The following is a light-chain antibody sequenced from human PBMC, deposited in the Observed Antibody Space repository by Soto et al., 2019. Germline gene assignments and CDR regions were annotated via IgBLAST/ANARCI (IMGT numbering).Light chain of an antibody. CDR2: QVN. V-gene: IGLV2-8*01. CDR3: TSYSGVNQVL. J-gene: IGLJ3*02. CDR1: SSDVGNYNY. Sequence: QSALTQPPSASGSPGQSVTISCTGTSSDVGNYNYVSWYQQHPGKAPRLMIYQVNKRPSGVPDRFSGSKSGNTASLTVSGLQAEDEADYYCTSYSGVNQVLFGGGTKLTV.